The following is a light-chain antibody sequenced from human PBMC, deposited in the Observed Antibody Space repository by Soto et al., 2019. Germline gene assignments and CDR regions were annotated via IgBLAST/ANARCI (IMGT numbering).Light chain of an antibody. CDR2: WAS. V-gene: IGKV4-1*01. Sequence: DIVLTQSPDSLAVSLGERATINCKSSQSGLYSSTNKNYLAWYQQKPGQPPKLLIYWASTRQSGVPDRFSGSGSGTDFTLTISSLQAEDAAVYYCQLYCPSPRSFGPGAKVDIK. J-gene: IGKJ3*01. CDR1: QSGLYSSTNKNY. CDR3: QLYCPSPRS.